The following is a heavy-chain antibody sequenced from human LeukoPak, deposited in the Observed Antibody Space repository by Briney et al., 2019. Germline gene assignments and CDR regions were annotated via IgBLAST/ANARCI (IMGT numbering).Heavy chain of an antibody. CDR1: GFTFSSYA. D-gene: IGHD6-19*01. CDR2: ISGSGGST. Sequence: GGSLRLSCAASGFTFSSYAMSWVRQAPGKGLEWVSAISGSGGSTYYADSVKGRFTISRDNSKNTLYLQMNSLRAEDTAVYYCAKDQALAGRLQSEYWGQGTLVTVSS. V-gene: IGHV3-23*01. CDR3: AKDQALAGRLQSEY. J-gene: IGHJ4*02.